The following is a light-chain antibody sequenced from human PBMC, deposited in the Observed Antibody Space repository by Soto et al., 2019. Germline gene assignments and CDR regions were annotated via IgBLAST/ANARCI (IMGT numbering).Light chain of an antibody. Sequence: DIQMTQSPSSLSASVGDRVTITCQASQDISNYLNWYQQKPGKAPKLLIYDASNLETGVPSRFGGSGSGTDFTFTISSLQPEDIATYYCQQYDNLRVTFGPGTNVDIK. CDR2: DAS. CDR1: QDISNY. J-gene: IGKJ3*01. V-gene: IGKV1-33*01. CDR3: QQYDNLRVT.